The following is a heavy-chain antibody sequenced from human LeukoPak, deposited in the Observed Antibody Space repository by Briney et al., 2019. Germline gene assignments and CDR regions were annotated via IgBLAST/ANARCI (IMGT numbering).Heavy chain of an antibody. Sequence: GALRLSCAASGFTFSDYYMSWIRQAPGKGLEWVSYISSSGSTIYYADSVKGRFTISRDNAKNSLYLQMNSLRAEDTAVYYCASRGSSWSIDYWGQGTLVTVSS. CDR3: ASRGSSWSIDY. J-gene: IGHJ4*02. V-gene: IGHV3-11*01. D-gene: IGHD6-13*01. CDR1: GFTFSDYY. CDR2: ISSSGSTI.